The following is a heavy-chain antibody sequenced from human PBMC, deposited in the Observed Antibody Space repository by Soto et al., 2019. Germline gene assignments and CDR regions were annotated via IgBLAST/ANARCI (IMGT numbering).Heavy chain of an antibody. V-gene: IGHV4-34*02. CDR3: AGRNGYYSGIDY. CDR2: VNHSGGI. J-gene: IGHJ4*02. CDR1: GGSFSGYY. Sequence: QVQLQQWGAGLLKPSETLSLTCVVYGGSFSGYYWSWIRQPPGKGLEWFGEVNHSGGIDYNPSLKSRVTISVDTSKNQFSLKLSSVTDADTAMYYCAGRNGYYSGIDYWGQGTLVTVSS. D-gene: IGHD3-22*01.